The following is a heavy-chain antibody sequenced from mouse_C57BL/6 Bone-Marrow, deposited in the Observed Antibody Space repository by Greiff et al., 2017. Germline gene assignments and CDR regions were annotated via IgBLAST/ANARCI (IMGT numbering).Heavy chain of an antibody. V-gene: IGHV5-9*01. CDR2: ISGGGGNT. D-gene: IGHD2-2*01. J-gene: IGHJ2*01. CDR3: ARLSTMVTYFDG. CDR1: GFTFSSST. Sequence: DVKLVESGGGLVKPGGSLKLSCAASGFTFSSSTMSWVRQTPEKRLEWVATISGGGGNTYYPDSVKGRFTISRDNAKNTLYLQMSSLRSEDTAWDYCARLSTMVTYFDGWGQGTTLTGSS.